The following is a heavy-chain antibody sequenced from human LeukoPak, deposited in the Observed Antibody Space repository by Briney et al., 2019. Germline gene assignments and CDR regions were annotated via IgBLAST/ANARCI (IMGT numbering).Heavy chain of an antibody. J-gene: IGHJ6*03. D-gene: IGHD2-15*01. CDR1: GGSISSGGYY. V-gene: IGHV4-31*03. CDR2: IYYSGST. CDR3: ARGWDMTYYMDV. Sequence: PSETLSLTCTVSGGSISSGGYYWSWIRQHPGKGLEWIGYIYYSGSTYYNPSLKSRVTISVDTSKNQFSLKLSSVTAADTAVYYCARGWDMTYYMDVWGKGTTVTVSS.